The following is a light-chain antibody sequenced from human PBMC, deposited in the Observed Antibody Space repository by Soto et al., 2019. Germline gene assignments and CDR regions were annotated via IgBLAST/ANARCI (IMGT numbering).Light chain of an antibody. CDR1: SSDVGSYNL. CDR3: CSYAGSSTPYV. Sequence: QSALTQPASVSGSPGQSITISCTGTSSDVGSYNLVSWYQQHPGKAPKLMIYEDSERPSGVSNRFSGSKSGTTASLTISGLQAGDEADYYCCSYAGSSTPYVFGIGTKVTVL. J-gene: IGLJ1*01. CDR2: EDS. V-gene: IGLV2-23*01.